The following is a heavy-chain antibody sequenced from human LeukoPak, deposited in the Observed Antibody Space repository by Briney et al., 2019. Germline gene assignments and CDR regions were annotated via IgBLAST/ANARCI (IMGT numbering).Heavy chain of an antibody. V-gene: IGHV3-48*01. CDR3: ASDSSGWQYYFDY. Sequence: GGSLRLSCAASGFTFSDYSINWVRQAPGKGLEWLSYISDRTSSIIYYADSVKGRFTISRDNSKNTLYLQMNSLRAEDTAVYYCASDSSGWQYYFDYWGQGTLVTVSS. CDR1: GFTFSDYS. CDR2: ISDRTSSII. D-gene: IGHD6-19*01. J-gene: IGHJ4*02.